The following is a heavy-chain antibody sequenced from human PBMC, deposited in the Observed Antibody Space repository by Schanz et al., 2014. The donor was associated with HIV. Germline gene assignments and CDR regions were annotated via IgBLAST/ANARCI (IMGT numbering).Heavy chain of an antibody. CDR1: GGTLISTYG. CDR2: IIPIFGTT. Sequence: QVKLVQSGAEVKRPGSTVKVSCTASGGTLISTYGFSWARQAPGQGLEWMGGIIPIFGTTNYAQKFQGRVTITADESTSTAYMELSSLRSEDTAVYYCASGRFDTVIWWGDAFLIWGRGTMVTVSS. CDR3: ASGRFDTVIWWGDAFLI. J-gene: IGHJ3*02. D-gene: IGHD5-18*01. V-gene: IGHV1-69*01.